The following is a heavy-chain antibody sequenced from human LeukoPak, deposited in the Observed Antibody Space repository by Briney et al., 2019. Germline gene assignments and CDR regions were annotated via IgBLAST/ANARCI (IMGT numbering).Heavy chain of an antibody. CDR1: GFTFSSYS. J-gene: IGHJ4*02. CDR2: ISSSSSYI. V-gene: IGHV3-21*01. D-gene: IGHD1-26*01. Sequence: GGSLRLSCAASGFTFSSYSMTWVRQAPGKGLEWVSSISSSSSYIYYADSVKGRFTISRDNAKNSLYLQMNSLRAEDTAVYYCARISGIVGATGDFDYWGQGTLVTVSS. CDR3: ARISGIVGATGDFDY.